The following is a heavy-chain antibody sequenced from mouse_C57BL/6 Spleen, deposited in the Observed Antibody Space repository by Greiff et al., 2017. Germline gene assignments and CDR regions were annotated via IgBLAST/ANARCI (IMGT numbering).Heavy chain of an antibody. V-gene: IGHV1-54*01. J-gene: IGHJ2*01. D-gene: IGHD3-1*01. CDR2: INPGSGGT. CDR1: GYAFTNYL. Sequence: VQLQQSGAELVRPGTSVKVSCKASGYAFTNYLIEWVKQRPGQGLEWIGVINPGSGGTNYNEKFKGKATLTADKSSSTAYMQLSSLTSEDSAVYFGARGGGTYYFDYWGQGTTLTVSS. CDR3: ARGGGTYYFDY.